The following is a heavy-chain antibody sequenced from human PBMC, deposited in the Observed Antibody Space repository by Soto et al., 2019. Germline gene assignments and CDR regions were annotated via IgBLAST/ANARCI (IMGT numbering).Heavy chain of an antibody. Sequence: GGSLRLSCAVSGFTFSTYEMSWVRQAPGKGLEWVSYISSRGSTIYYADSVKGRFTTSRDDANNSLYLQMNSLRAEDTALYYCAKDIRAYYDFWSGDFDYWGQGTSVTVSS. J-gene: IGHJ4*02. CDR2: ISSRGSTI. CDR3: AKDIRAYYDFWSGDFDY. D-gene: IGHD3-3*01. CDR1: GFTFSTYE. V-gene: IGHV3-48*03.